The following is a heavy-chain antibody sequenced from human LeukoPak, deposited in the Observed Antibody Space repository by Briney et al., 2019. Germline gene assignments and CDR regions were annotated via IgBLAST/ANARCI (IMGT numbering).Heavy chain of an antibody. CDR2: INPNSGGT. V-gene: IGHV1-2*02. CDR3: ARVWYQLTNWFDP. J-gene: IGHJ5*02. CDR1: GYTFTGYY. Sequence: ASVKVSCKASGYTFTGYYMHWVRQAPGQGLDWMGWINPNSGGTNYAQKLQGRVTMTRDTSISTAYMELSRLRSDDTAVYYCARVWYQLTNWFDPWGQGTLVTVSS. D-gene: IGHD2-2*01.